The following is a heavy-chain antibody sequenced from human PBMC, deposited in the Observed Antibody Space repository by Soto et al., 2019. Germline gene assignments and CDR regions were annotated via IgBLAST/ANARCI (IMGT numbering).Heavy chain of an antibody. Sequence: ASVKVSCKASGYTFTSYGISWVRQAPGQGLEWMGWISAYNGNTNYAQKLQGRVTMTTDTPTSTAYRELRSLGSDDTAVYYCATGAREVDRAMVQGQDAFDILGQGAMVTVSS. J-gene: IGHJ3*02. CDR1: GYTFTSYG. V-gene: IGHV1-18*01. D-gene: IGHD5-18*01. CDR3: ATGAREVDRAMVQGQDAFDI. CDR2: ISAYNGNT.